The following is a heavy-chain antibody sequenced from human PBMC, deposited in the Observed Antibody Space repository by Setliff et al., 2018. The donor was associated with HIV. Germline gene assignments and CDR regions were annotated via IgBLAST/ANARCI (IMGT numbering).Heavy chain of an antibody. J-gene: IGHJ4*02. CDR1: GGTFSSYV. CDR2: IIPMYGVT. V-gene: IGHV1-69*10. CDR3: ARDHPGIAY. Sequence: GASVKVSCKASGGTFSSYVISWVRQAPGQGPEWMGGIIPMYGVTNYAQKFQGRVTITRDTSASTVYMELSSLRSEDAAMYYCARDHPGIAYWGQGTMVTVSS.